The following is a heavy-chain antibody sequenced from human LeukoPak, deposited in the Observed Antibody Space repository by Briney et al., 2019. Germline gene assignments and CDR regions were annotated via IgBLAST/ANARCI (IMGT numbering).Heavy chain of an antibody. D-gene: IGHD2-21*02. V-gene: IGHV4-59*08. J-gene: IGHJ4*02. Sequence: SETLSLTCTVSGGSISSHYWSWIRQPPGKGLEWIGYIYHSGSTKYNPSLKSRVTISLDTSKNQFSLKLSSVTAADTAVYYCARREAGTALIDYWGQGTLVTVSS. CDR3: ARREAGTALIDY. CDR1: GGSISSHY. CDR2: IYHSGST.